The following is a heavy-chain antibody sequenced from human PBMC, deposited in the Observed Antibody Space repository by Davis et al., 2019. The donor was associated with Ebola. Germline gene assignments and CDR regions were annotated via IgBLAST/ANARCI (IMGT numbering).Heavy chain of an antibody. Sequence: GESLKISCAASGFTFSGSAMHWVRQAPGKGLEWVAVISYDGSNNYYADSVKGRLTISSDNSKNTLYLQMNSLRADDTAVYYCAREKTMVQGVGGSDYWGQGTLVTVSS. V-gene: IGHV3-30*04. J-gene: IGHJ4*02. D-gene: IGHD3-10*01. CDR2: ISYDGSNN. CDR1: GFTFSGSA. CDR3: AREKTMVQGVGGSDY.